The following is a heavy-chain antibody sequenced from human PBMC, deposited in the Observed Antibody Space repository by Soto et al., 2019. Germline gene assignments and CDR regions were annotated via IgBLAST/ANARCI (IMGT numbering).Heavy chain of an antibody. CDR1: GFTFSDYY. CDR2: ISSSSSYT. D-gene: IGHD3-3*01. J-gene: IGHJ6*02. V-gene: IGHV3-11*06. CDR3: ARDGITIFGVVIVRYYGMDV. Sequence: GGSLRLSCAASGFTFSDYYMSWIRQAPGKGLEWVSYISSSSSYTNYADSVEGRFTISRDNAKNSLYLQMNSLRAEDTAVYYCARDGITIFGVVIVRYYGMDVWGQGTTVTVSS.